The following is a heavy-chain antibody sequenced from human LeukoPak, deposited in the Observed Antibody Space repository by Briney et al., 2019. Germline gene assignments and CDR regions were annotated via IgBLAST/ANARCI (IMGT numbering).Heavy chain of an antibody. J-gene: IGHJ6*02. D-gene: IGHD6-13*01. CDR1: SGSFSDYY. CDR2: INHGGST. V-gene: IGHV4-34*01. Sequence: SETLSLTCAVYSGSFSDYYWTWIRQPPGRGLEWIGEINHGGSTNYNPSLKSRVTMSVDTSKNQFSLKLSSVTAADTAVYYCARGRPYSSSWPYYYYYYGMDVWGQGTTVTVSS. CDR3: ARGRPYSSSWPYYYYYYGMDV.